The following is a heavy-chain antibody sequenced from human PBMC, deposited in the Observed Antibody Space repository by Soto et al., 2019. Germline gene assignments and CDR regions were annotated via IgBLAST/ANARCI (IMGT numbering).Heavy chain of an antibody. CDR2: ISSSSSYI. Sequence: GGSLRLSCAAFGFTFSSYSMNWVRQAPGKGLEWVSSISSSSSYIYYADSVKGRFTISRDSAKNSLYLQMNSLRAEDTAVYYCARGRPQPGIAMVDVWGQGTTVTVSS. V-gene: IGHV3-21*01. CDR3: ARGRPQPGIAMVDV. CDR1: GFTFSSYS. J-gene: IGHJ6*01. D-gene: IGHD6-13*01.